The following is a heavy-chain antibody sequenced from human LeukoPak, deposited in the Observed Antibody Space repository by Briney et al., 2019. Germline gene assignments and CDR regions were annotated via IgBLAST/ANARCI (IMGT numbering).Heavy chain of an antibody. D-gene: IGHD3-10*01. Sequence: SETLSLTCAVSGGSISSSNWWSWVRQPPGKGLEWIGEIYHSGSTNYNPSLKSRVTISVDKSKNQFSLKLSSVTAADTAVYYCARQESRGPHYGMDVWGQGTTVTVSS. V-gene: IGHV4-4*02. CDR1: GGSISSSNW. CDR3: ARQESRGPHYGMDV. J-gene: IGHJ6*02. CDR2: IYHSGST.